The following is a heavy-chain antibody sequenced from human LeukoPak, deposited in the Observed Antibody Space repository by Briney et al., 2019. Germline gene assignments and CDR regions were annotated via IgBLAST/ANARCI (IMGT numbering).Heavy chain of an antibody. D-gene: IGHD4-17*01. Sequence: SVKVSCKASGGTFSSHAISWVRQAPGQGLEWMGGIIPIFGTANYAQKFQGRVTITVDESTSTAYMELSSLRSEDTAVYYCARDETTVTYNWFDPWGQGTLVTVSS. CDR1: GGTFSSHA. CDR3: ARDETTVTYNWFDP. V-gene: IGHV1-69*13. CDR2: IIPIFGTA. J-gene: IGHJ5*02.